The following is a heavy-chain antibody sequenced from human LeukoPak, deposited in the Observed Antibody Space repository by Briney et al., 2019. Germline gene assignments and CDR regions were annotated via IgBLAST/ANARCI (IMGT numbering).Heavy chain of an antibody. CDR2: INPNSGGT. Sequence: PGASVKVSCKASGYTFTGYYMHWVRQAPGQGLEWMGWINPNSGGTNYAQKFQGRVTMTRDTSISTAYMELSRLRSDDTAVYYCARVPIIYYYDSSGSPGARNYFDYWGQGTLVTVSS. D-gene: IGHD3-22*01. CDR3: ARVPIIYYYDSSGSPGARNYFDY. CDR1: GYTFTGYY. J-gene: IGHJ4*02. V-gene: IGHV1-2*02.